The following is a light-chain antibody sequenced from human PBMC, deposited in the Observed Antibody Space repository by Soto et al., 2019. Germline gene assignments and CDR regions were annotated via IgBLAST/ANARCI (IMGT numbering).Light chain of an antibody. CDR3: QEYNSAWR. CDR1: QNVNTW. J-gene: IGKJ1*01. Sequence: DIQMTQSPSTLSASVGDRVTIACRANQNVNTWLSWYQKKPGKAPKLLIYDASNLQSGVPSRFSGSGSGTQFTLSIGRLQPDAFATYYRQEYNSAWRFGQGTKVDI. CDR2: DAS. V-gene: IGKV1-5*01.